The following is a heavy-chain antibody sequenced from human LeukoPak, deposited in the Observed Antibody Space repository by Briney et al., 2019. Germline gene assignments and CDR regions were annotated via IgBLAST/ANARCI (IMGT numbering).Heavy chain of an antibody. D-gene: IGHD1-7*01. Sequence: SETLSLTCTVSGGSISSYYWSWIRQPPGKGLEWIGSIYYSGSTYYNPSLKSRVTISVDTSKNQFSLKLSSVTAADTAVYYCARGWGLYNWNYFLDDLSLYYMDVWGKGTTVTVSS. CDR3: ARGWGLYNWNYFLDDLSLYYMDV. V-gene: IGHV4-59*12. J-gene: IGHJ6*03. CDR1: GGSISSYY. CDR2: IYYSGST.